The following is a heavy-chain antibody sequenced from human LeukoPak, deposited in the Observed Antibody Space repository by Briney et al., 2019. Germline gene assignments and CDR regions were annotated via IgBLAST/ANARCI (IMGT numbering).Heavy chain of an antibody. CDR2: IRTKGYGEKT. Sequence: GRSLRLSCTASGFTFGDYAMSWFRQAPGKGLEWVGFIRTKGYGEKTEYAASVKGRFSISRDESKSIAYLQMDSLKTEDTAVYYCTRVVPYCSGGSCYSISYFDYWGQGTLVTVSS. V-gene: IGHV3-49*03. CDR1: GFTFGDYA. D-gene: IGHD2-15*01. J-gene: IGHJ4*02. CDR3: TRVVPYCSGGSCYSISYFDY.